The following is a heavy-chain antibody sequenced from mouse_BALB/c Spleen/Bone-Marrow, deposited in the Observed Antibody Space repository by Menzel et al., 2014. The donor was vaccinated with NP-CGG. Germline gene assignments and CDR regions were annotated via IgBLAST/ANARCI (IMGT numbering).Heavy chain of an antibody. D-gene: IGHD2-1*01. CDR3: TRSYYGNYFDV. CDR2: INPSNGDT. CDR1: GYTFTSYY. Sequence: QVQLKQSGAELVKPGASVKLSCKASGYTFTSYYMYWVKQRPGQGLEWIGEINPSNGDTNFNEKFKSKATLTVDKSSSTAYMQLSSLTSEDSAVYYCTRSYYGNYFDVWGAGTTVTVSS. V-gene: IGHV1S81*02. J-gene: IGHJ1*01.